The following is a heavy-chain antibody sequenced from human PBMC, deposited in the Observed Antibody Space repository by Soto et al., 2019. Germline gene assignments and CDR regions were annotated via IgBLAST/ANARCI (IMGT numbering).Heavy chain of an antibody. Sequence: RSLTCTVYGGSISSSSYYWGWIRQPPGKGLEWIGSIYYSGSTYYNPSLKSRVTISVDTSKNQFSLKLSSVTAADTAVYYCAGLNWNGNWFDPWGHGTLVTVSS. CDR2: IYYSGST. CDR1: GGSISSSSYY. V-gene: IGHV4-39*01. CDR3: AGLNWNGNWFDP. D-gene: IGHD1-1*01. J-gene: IGHJ5*02.